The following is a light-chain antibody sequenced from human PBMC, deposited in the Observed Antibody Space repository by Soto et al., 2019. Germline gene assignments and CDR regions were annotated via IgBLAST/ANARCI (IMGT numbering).Light chain of an antibody. CDR2: GAS. J-gene: IGKJ2*01. V-gene: IGKV3-20*01. CDR1: QSVSSSY. CDR3: QKYGSSPPMYT. Sequence: EIVLTQSPGTLSLSPGEIATLSCRASQSVSSSYLAWYQQKPGQAPRLLIYGASSSATGIPDRFSGSGSGTGFTLTISRREPEDFAVYYCQKYGSSPPMYTFGEGTKLEIK.